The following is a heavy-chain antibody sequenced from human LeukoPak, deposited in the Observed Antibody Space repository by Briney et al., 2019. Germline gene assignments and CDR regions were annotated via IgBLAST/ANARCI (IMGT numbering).Heavy chain of an antibody. CDR2: IYRSGST. Sequence: SETLSLTCTVSGGSISSSSYYWSWIRQPAGKGLEWIGRIYRSGSTNYNPSLKSRVTMSVDTSKNQFSLNLNSVTAADTAVYYCARERGVGMADCSGGSCYRSLDPWGQGTLVTVSS. J-gene: IGHJ5*02. CDR1: GGSISSSSYY. CDR3: ARERGVGMADCSGGSCYRSLDP. V-gene: IGHV4-61*02. D-gene: IGHD2-15*01.